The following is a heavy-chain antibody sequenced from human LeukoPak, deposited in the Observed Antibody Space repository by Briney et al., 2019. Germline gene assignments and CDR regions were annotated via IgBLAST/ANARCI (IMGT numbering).Heavy chain of an antibody. CDR3: AKIGGGGADY. V-gene: IGHV4-59*01. CDR2: LYYSGST. J-gene: IGHJ4*02. Sequence: SETLSLTCTVSGGSISSYSWSWIRQPPGKGLEWIGSLYYSGSTNYNPSLKSRVTISVDTSKNQFSLKLHSVTAADTAVYYCAKIGGGGADYWGQGTLVTVSS. CDR1: GGSISSYS. D-gene: IGHD3-16*01.